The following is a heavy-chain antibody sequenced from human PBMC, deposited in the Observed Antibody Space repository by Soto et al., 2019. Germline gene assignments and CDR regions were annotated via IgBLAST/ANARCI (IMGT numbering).Heavy chain of an antibody. V-gene: IGHV1-18*01. J-gene: IGHJ3*02. CDR3: ARVGVVTGTPDAFDI. CDR1: GYTITSYG. CDR2: ISAYNGNT. Sequence: ASVKASCKGAGYTITSYGMMWVRQAPGQGLEWMGWISAYNGNTNYAQKLQGRVTMTTDTSTSTAYMELRSLRSDDTAVYYCARVGVVTGTPDAFDIWGQGTMVTVSS. D-gene: IGHD1-7*01.